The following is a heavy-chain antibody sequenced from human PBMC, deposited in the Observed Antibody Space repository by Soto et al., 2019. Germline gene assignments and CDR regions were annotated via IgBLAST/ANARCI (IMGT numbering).Heavy chain of an antibody. J-gene: IGHJ4*02. V-gene: IGHV3-73*01. CDR2: IRNKANSYAT. D-gene: IGHD6-6*01. CDR1: GFTFSGSA. CDR3: TRSLEYSSSSLDY. Sequence: GGSLRLSCAASGFTFSGSAMHWVRQASGKGLEWVGRIRNKANSYATAYAASVKGRFTISRDDSKNTAYLQMNSLKTEDTAVYYCTRSLEYSSSSLDYWGQGTLVTVSS.